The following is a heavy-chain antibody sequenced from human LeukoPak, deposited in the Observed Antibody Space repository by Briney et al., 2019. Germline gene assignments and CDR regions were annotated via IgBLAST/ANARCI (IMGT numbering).Heavy chain of an antibody. V-gene: IGHV4-59*01. CDR3: ARDRRDSSSSRGFDY. Sequence: SETLSLTCTVSGGSISSYYWSWIRQPPGKGLEWIGYIYYSGSTNYNPSLKSRVTISVDTSKNQFSLKLSSVTAADTAVYYCARDRRDSSSSRGFDYWGQGTLVTVSS. D-gene: IGHD6-6*01. CDR1: GGSISSYY. CDR2: IYYSGST. J-gene: IGHJ4*02.